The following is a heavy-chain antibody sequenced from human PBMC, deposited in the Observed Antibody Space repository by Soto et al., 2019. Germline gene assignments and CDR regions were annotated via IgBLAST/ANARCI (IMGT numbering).Heavy chain of an antibody. CDR2: IWPGGTT. CDR1: GGSITYGSYF. J-gene: IGHJ5*02. CDR3: ARHVGSTLTPGFDP. Sequence: QLQLQESGPGLLKPSETLSLTCTVSGGSITYGSYFWGWIRQPPGKGLEWIGSIWPGGTTYYNPSLKSRVTISVDPSTTQFPLKLSSVTAADTAVYYCARHVGSTLTPGFDPWGQGMLVTVSS. D-gene: IGHD2-2*01. V-gene: IGHV4-39*01.